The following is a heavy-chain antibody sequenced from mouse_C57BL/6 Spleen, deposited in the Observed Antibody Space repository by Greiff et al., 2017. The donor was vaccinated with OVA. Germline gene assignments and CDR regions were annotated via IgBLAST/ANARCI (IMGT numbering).Heavy chain of an antibody. V-gene: IGHV1-72*01. J-gene: IGHJ4*01. D-gene: IGHD2-1*01. CDR3: SGLLPYAMDY. Sequence: QVQLQQPGAELVKPGASVKLSCKASGYTFTSYWMHWVQQRPGRGLEWIGRIDPSSGGHNSNEQFKSKATLTVDTPSSTAYMPLSSLTSEDSAVYYCSGLLPYAMDYWGQGTSVTVSS. CDR1: GYTFTSYW. CDR2: IDPSSGGH.